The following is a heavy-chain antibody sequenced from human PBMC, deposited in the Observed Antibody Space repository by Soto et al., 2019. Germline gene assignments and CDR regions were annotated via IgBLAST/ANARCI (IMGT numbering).Heavy chain of an antibody. CDR2: IYHSGST. CDR3: AREGGYCSSTSCYDWFDT. J-gene: IGHJ5*02. D-gene: IGHD2-2*01. V-gene: IGHV4-38-2*02. Sequence: ETLSLTCAVSGYSISSGYYWGWIRQPPGKGLEWIGSIYHSGSTYYNPSLKSRVTISVDTSKNQFSLKLSSVTAADTAVYYCAREGGYCSSTSCYDWFDTWGQGTLVTVSS. CDR1: GYSISSGYY.